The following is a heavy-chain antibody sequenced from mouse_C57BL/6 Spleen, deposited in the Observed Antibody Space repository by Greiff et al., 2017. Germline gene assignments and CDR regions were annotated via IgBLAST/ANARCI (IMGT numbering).Heavy chain of an antibody. CDR2: ISDGGSYT. V-gene: IGHV5-4*03. CDR1: GFTFSSYA. Sequence: DVMLVESGGGLVKPGGSLKLSCAASGFTFSSYAMSWVRQTPEKRLEWVATISDGGSYTYYPDNVKGRFTISRDKAKNNLYLQMSHLTSEDTAMYYCARLSYWYFDVWGTGTSVTVSS. CDR3: ARLSYWYFDV. J-gene: IGHJ1*03.